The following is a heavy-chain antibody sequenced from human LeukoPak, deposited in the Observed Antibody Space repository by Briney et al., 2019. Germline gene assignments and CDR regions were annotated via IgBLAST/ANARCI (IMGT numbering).Heavy chain of an antibody. J-gene: IGHJ4*02. V-gene: IGHV4-34*01. Sequence: SETLSLTCAVYGGSFSGYYWSWIRQPPGKGLEWIGEINHSGSTNYNPSLKSRVAIPVDTSKNQFSLKLSSVTAADTAVYYCARGFWTPHGDYWAQGTLVTVSS. CDR2: INHSGST. CDR3: ARGFWTPHGDY. CDR1: GGSFSGYY. D-gene: IGHD1-1*01.